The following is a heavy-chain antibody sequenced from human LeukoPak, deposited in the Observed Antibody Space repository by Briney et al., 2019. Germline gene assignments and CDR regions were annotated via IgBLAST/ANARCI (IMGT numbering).Heavy chain of an antibody. J-gene: IGHJ2*01. D-gene: IGHD6-19*01. CDR3: ARAGYSSGWYSWYFDL. V-gene: IGHV4-34*01. CDR1: GGSFSGYY. CDR2: INHSGST. Sequence: SETLSLTCAVYGGSFSGYYWSWIRQPPGKGLEWIGEINHSGSTNYNPSLTSRVTISVDTSKNQFSLKLSSVTAADTAVYYCARAGYSSGWYSWYFDLWGRGTLVTVSS.